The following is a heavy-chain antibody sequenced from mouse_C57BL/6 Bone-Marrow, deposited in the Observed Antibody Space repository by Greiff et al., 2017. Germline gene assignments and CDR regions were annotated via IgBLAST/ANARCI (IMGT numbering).Heavy chain of an antibody. Sequence: EVQLQQSGTVLARPGASVKMSCKTSGYTFTSYWMHWVKQRPGQGLEWIGAIYPGNSDTSYNQKFKGKAKLTAVTSASTAYMELSSLTNEDSAVYYCTRDYYGSSRWYFDVWGTGTTVTGSS. D-gene: IGHD1-1*01. J-gene: IGHJ1*03. CDR1: GYTFTSYW. CDR2: IYPGNSDT. CDR3: TRDYYGSSRWYFDV. V-gene: IGHV1-5*01.